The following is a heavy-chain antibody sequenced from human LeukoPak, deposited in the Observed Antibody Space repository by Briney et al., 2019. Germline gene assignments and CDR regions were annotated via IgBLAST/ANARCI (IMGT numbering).Heavy chain of an antibody. V-gene: IGHV3-74*01. CDR1: GFTFRNYY. CDR3: ARSSNGVYIQ. D-gene: IGHD2-8*01. J-gene: IGHJ1*01. Sequence: PGGSPRLSCVASGFTFRNYYMHWVRQVPGKGLVWVSRISGDGSSIFYADSVKGRFTISRDNAKNSLYVQMNSLRADDSAVYYCARSSNGVYIQWGQGTLVTVSS. CDR2: ISGDGSSI.